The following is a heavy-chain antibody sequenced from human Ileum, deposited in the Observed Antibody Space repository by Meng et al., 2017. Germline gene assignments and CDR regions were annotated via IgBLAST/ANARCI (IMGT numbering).Heavy chain of an antibody. J-gene: IGHJ4*02. Sequence: ELRLVGSGGGLVQPGGSLRLSCVGSGFTFSNYALTWVRQAPGKGLEWVAGISDSGRTYYADSMKGRFTVSRDNSKNTLYLQINSLRDEDTAVYYCAKDYEYSVMSGWGQGTLVTVSS. CDR1: GFTFSNYA. D-gene: IGHD5/OR15-5a*01. CDR2: ISDSGRT. V-gene: IGHV3-23*04. CDR3: AKDYEYSVMSG.